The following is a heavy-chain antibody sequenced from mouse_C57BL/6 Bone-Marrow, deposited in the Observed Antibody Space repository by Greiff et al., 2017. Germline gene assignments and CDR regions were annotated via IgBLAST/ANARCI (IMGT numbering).Heavy chain of an antibody. Sequence: DVHLVESGEGLVKPGGSLKLSCAASGFTFSSYAMSWVRQTPEKRLEWVAYISSGGDYIYYADTVKGRFTISRDNARNTLYLQMSSLKSEDTAMYYCTRDYYGSPGNYFDYWGQGTTLTVSS. J-gene: IGHJ2*01. CDR3: TRDYYGSPGNYFDY. V-gene: IGHV5-9-1*02. D-gene: IGHD1-1*01. CDR1: GFTFSSYA. CDR2: ISSGGDYI.